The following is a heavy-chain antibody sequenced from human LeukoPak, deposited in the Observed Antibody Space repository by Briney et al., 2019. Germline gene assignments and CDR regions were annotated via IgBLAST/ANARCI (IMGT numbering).Heavy chain of an antibody. V-gene: IGHV3-23*01. D-gene: IGHD3-10*01. Sequence: GGSLRLSCAASGFTFSTYVMSWVRQAPGKGLEWVSAISGSGGSTYYADSVKGRFTISRHNSKNTLYLQMNSLRADDTAIYYCAGDYYGSGNFVYWGQGTLVTVSS. CDR2: ISGSGGST. J-gene: IGHJ4*02. CDR1: GFTFSTYV. CDR3: AGDYYGSGNFVY.